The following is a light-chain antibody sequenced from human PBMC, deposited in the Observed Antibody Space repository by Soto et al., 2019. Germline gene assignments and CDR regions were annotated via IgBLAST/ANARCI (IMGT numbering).Light chain of an antibody. CDR3: AAWDDSLKGPV. Sequence: QSVLTQPPSASGTPGQRVTISCSGSSSNFGSNSVSWYQHLPGTAPRLLIYSNNQRPSGVPDRFSGSKSGTSASLAISGLQSEDEAESYCAAWDDSLKGPVFGGGTKVTVL. J-gene: IGLJ3*02. CDR1: SSNFGSNS. V-gene: IGLV1-44*01. CDR2: SNN.